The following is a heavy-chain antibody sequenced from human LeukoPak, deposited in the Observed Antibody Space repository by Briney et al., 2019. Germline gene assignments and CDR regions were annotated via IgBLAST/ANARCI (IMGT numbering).Heavy chain of an antibody. J-gene: IGHJ4*02. V-gene: IGHV4-59*01. CDR1: GGSISSYY. D-gene: IGHD2-15*01. CDR2: IYYSGST. CDR3: AREYCSGGSCHFDY. Sequence: PSETLSLTCSVSGGSISSYYWSWIRQPPGKGLEWIGYIYYSGSTNYNPSLKSRVTISVDTSKNQFSLKLSSVTAADTAVYYCAREYCSGGSCHFDYWGQGTLVTVSS.